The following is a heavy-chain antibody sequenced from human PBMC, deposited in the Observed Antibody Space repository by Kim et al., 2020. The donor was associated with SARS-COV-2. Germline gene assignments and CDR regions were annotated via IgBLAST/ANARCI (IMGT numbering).Heavy chain of an antibody. CDR3: ARERGGDDSSGYFAY. D-gene: IGHD3-22*01. J-gene: IGHJ4*02. V-gene: IGHV4-59*01. Sequence: NPPLESRVTISVDTSKNQVSLKLRSVTAADTAVYYCARERGGDDSSGYFAYWGQGTLVTVSP.